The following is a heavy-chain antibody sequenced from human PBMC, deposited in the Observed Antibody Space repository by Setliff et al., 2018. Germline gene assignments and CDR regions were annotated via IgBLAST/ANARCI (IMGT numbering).Heavy chain of an antibody. CDR1: GYTFTSNW. Sequence: GESLKISCKASGYTFTSNWIAWVRQMPGEGLEWMGIIYPGDSDARYSPSFQGQVTISADKSISTAYLQWSSLKASDIGIYYCARDSDSGYDYWGQGTLVTVSS. V-gene: IGHV5-51*01. J-gene: IGHJ4*02. CDR2: IYPGDSDA. CDR3: ARDSDSGYDY. D-gene: IGHD5-12*01.